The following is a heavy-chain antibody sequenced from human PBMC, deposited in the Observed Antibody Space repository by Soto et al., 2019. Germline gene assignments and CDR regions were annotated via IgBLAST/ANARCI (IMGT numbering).Heavy chain of an antibody. V-gene: IGHV4-4*02. CDR2: IYHSGTT. Sequence: SETLSLTCAVSSGSISSSSHWWSWVRQSPGKGLEWIGEIYHSGTTNYNPSLKSRVSISVDNSKNQFSLKLTSVTAADTAVYYCARDGAGVGDYGDYRDPYYYYMDVWGKGTTVTVSS. D-gene: IGHD4-17*01. J-gene: IGHJ6*03. CDR1: SGSISSSSHW. CDR3: ARDGAGVGDYGDYRDPYYYYMDV.